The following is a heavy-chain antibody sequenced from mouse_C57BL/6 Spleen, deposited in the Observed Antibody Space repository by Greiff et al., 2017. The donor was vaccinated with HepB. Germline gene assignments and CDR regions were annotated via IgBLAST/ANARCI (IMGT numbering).Heavy chain of an antibody. V-gene: IGHV10-1*01. CDR3: VRHGEDYGPYWYFDV. Sequence: EVKLVESGGGLVQPKGSLKLSCAASGFSFNTYAMNWVRQAPGKGLEWVARIRSKSNNYATYYADSVKDRFTISRDDSESMLYLQMNNLKTEDTAVYYCVRHGEDYGPYWYFDVWGTGTTVTVSS. CDR1: GFSFNTYA. J-gene: IGHJ1*03. CDR2: IRSKSNNYAT. D-gene: IGHD1-1*01.